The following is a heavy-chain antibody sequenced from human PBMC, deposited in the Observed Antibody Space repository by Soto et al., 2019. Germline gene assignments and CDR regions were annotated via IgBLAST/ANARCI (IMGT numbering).Heavy chain of an antibody. D-gene: IGHD6-13*01. V-gene: IGHV4-31*03. CDR1: GGSISSGGYY. Sequence: PSETLCLTCTVSGGSISSGGYYWSWIRQHPGKGLEWIGYIYYSGSTYYNPSLKSRVTISVDTSKNQFSLKLSSVTAADTTVYYCARVFSDSSSFFDPWGQGTLVTVSS. J-gene: IGHJ5*02. CDR3: ARVFSDSSSFFDP. CDR2: IYYSGST.